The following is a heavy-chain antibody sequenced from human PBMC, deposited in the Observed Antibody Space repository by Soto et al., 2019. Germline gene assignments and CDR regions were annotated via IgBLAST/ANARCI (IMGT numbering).Heavy chain of an antibody. CDR2: VRFDAINK. Sequence: QVQLVESGGGVVQPGGSLSLACATSGFAFSSYGMHWVRQAPGKGLDWVAVVRFDAINKYYADSVKGRFTISRDNSKSMVYLQMNSLRPDDTAVYYCAKLPNCGGDCYFDYWGQGTLVTVSS. J-gene: IGHJ4*02. CDR3: AKLPNCGGDCYFDY. CDR1: GFAFSSYG. D-gene: IGHD2-21*02. V-gene: IGHV3-30*02.